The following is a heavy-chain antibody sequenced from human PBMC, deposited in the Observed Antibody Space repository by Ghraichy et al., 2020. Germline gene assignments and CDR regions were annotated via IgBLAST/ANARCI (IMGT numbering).Heavy chain of an antibody. Sequence: ASVKVSCKTSGYSFTRFGISWVRQAPGRGLEWLGWISAYNGDRTYGQAFQGRVTLSTDTSTSTAFMELKNLRSDDTATYFCVRRSLIREIILDPEYWGQGTLVSGSS. J-gene: IGHJ1*01. V-gene: IGHV1-18*01. D-gene: IGHD3-10*01. CDR2: ISAYNGDR. CDR3: VRRSLIREIILDPEY. CDR1: GYSFTRFG.